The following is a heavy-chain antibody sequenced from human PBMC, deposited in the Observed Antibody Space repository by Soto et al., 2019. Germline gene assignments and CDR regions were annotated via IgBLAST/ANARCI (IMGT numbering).Heavy chain of an antibody. J-gene: IGHJ5*02. D-gene: IGHD3-10*01. V-gene: IGHV3-30*18. CDR2: ISYDGSNK. CDR1: GFTFSSYG. CDR3: AKDERTYYYGSGHNWFDP. Sequence: QVQLVESGGGVIQPGRSLRLSCAASGFTFSSYGMHWVHQAPGKGLEWVAVISYDGSNKYYADSVKGRFTISRDTFKNTLYLQMNSLRAEGMAVYYCAKDERTYYYGSGHNWFDPWGQGTLVTVSS.